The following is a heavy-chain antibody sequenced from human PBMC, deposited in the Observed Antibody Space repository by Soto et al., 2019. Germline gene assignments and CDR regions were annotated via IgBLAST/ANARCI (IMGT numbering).Heavy chain of an antibody. CDR1: GYSFTSYW. Sequence: GESLKISCXGSGYSFTSYWIGWVRQMPGKGLEWMGIIYPGDSDARYSPSFAGQVTISVDKSITTAYLHWSSLEASDSAVYYCARQGDMAATPADAFDIWGQGTLVTVSS. CDR3: ARQGDMAATPADAFDI. J-gene: IGHJ3*02. V-gene: IGHV5-51*01. D-gene: IGHD6-19*01. CDR2: IYPGDSDA.